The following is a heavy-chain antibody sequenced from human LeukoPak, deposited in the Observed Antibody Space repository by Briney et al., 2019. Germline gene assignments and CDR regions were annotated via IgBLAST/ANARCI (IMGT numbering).Heavy chain of an antibody. J-gene: IGHJ6*03. CDR3: ARESATYYDILTGYSTLYYYYMDV. V-gene: IGHV4-4*07. Sequence: SETLSLTCTVSGGSISSYYWSWIRQPAGKGLEWIGRIYTSGSTNYNPSLKSRVTMSVDTSKNQFSLKLSSVTAADTAVYYCARESATYYDILTGYSTLYYYYMDVWGKGTTVTISS. CDR1: GGSISSYY. CDR2: IYTSGST. D-gene: IGHD3-9*01.